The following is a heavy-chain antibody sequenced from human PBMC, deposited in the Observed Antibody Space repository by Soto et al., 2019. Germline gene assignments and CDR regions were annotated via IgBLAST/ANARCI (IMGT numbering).Heavy chain of an antibody. D-gene: IGHD5-12*01. CDR2: IYSGGST. CDR1: GFTVSSNY. CDR3: ARDLVAYGMDV. V-gene: IGHV3-53*01. Sequence: XASLRLSCAASGFTVSSNYMSWVRQAPGKGLEWVSVIYSGGSTYYADSVKGRFTISRDNSKNTLYLQMNSLRAEDTAVYYCARDLVAYGMDVWGQGTTVTV. J-gene: IGHJ6*02.